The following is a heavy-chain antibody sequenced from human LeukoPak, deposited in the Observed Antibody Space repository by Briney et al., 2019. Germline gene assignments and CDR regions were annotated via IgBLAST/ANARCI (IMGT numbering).Heavy chain of an antibody. CDR3: AKTYYYDGSGIIMRGAALDI. V-gene: IGHV4-31*03. D-gene: IGHD3-22*01. CDR2: IYYNGSA. CDR1: GGSISNGANF. J-gene: IGHJ3*02. Sequence: PSETLSLTCTVSGGSISNGANFWSWIRQLPGKGLEWIGYIYYNGSAYYNPSLKSRVTISLDTSKTQFSLKLSSVTAADTAVYYCAKTYYYDGSGIIMRGAALDIWGQGTGVIVSS.